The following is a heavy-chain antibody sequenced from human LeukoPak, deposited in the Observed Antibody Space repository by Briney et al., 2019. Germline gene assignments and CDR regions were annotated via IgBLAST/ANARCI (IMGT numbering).Heavy chain of an antibody. CDR2: ISGRGGSA. CDR3: AKDGTGCGGDCYSDY. Sequence: GGSLRLSCAASGFTFSSYAMSWVRQAPGKGLEWVSGISGRGGSAHYADSVKGRFTISRDNSKNTLYLQMNSLRAEDTALYYCAKDGTGCGGDCYSDYWGQGTLVTVSS. D-gene: IGHD2-21*02. CDR1: GFTFSSYA. J-gene: IGHJ4*02. V-gene: IGHV3-23*01.